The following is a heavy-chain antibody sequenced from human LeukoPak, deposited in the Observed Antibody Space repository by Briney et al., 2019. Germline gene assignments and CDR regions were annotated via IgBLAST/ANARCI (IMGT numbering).Heavy chain of an antibody. CDR3: ARRISGATATRHFDY. D-gene: IGHD2-15*01. CDR1: GYTFTGYY. Sequence: ASVKVSCKASGYTFTGYYMHWVRQAPGQGLEWMGRINPNSGGTNYAQKFQGRVTMTTDTSTTAAYMELRSLRSDDTAIYYCARRISGATATRHFDYWGQGTLVTVSS. V-gene: IGHV1-2*06. CDR2: INPNSGGT. J-gene: IGHJ4*02.